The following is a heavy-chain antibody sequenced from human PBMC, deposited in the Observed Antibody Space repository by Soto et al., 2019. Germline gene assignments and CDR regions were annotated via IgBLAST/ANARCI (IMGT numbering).Heavy chain of an antibody. V-gene: IGHV1-18*01. D-gene: IGHD3-9*01. CDR3: ARESGPEVYDILTGPDY. CDR2: ISAYNGNT. Sequence: ASVKVSCKASGYTFTSYAMHWVRQAPGQGLEWMGWISAYNGNTNYAQKLQGRVTMTTDTSTSTAYMELRSLRSDDTAVYYCARESGPEVYDILTGPDYWGQGTLVTVSS. J-gene: IGHJ4*02. CDR1: GYTFTSYA.